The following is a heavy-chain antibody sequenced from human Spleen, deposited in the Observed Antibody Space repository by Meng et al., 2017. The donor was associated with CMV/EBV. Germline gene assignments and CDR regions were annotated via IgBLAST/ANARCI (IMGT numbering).Heavy chain of an antibody. CDR3: ARAAGYDFWTGWYDY. J-gene: IGHJ4*02. CDR1: GFTFHDYT. V-gene: IGHV3-43*01. CDR2: VTWDGVST. Sequence: GGSLRLSCAASGFTFHDYTMHWVRQAPGKGLEWVSLVTWDGVSTYYADSVKGRFTISRDNSKNSLYLQMNSLRTEDTALYYCARAAGYDFWTGWYDYWGQGTQVTVSS. D-gene: IGHD3-3*01.